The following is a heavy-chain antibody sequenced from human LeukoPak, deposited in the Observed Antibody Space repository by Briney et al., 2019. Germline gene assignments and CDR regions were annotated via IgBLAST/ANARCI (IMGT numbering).Heavy chain of an antibody. V-gene: IGHV3-23*01. CDR1: GFPFSSYA. J-gene: IGHJ6*02. D-gene: IGHD2-21*02. CDR2: VSGSGGGT. CDR3: SAEHIVVVTAIDYYYGMDV. Sequence: PGGSLRLSCAASGFPFSSYAMSWVRQAPGKGLEWVSVVSGSGGGTYYADSVKGRFAISGDNSKNTLYLQMNSLRAEDTAVYYCSAEHIVVVTAIDYYYGMDVWGQGTTVTVSS.